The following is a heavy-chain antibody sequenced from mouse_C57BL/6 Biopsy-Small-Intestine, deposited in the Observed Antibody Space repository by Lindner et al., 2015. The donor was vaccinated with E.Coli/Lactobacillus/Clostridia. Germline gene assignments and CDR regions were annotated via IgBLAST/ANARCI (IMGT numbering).Heavy chain of an antibody. J-gene: IGHJ4*01. CDR3: ARGGDYYGKTYYAMDY. CDR2: IYPRSGNT. V-gene: IGHV1-81*01. D-gene: IGHD1-1*01. CDR1: GYTFTSYG. Sequence: VQLQESGAELARPGASVKLSCKASGYTFTSYGISWVKQRTGQGLEWIGEIYPRSGNTYYNEKFKGKATLTADKSSSTAYMELRSLTSEDSAVYFCARGGDYYGKTYYAMDYWGQGTSVTVSS.